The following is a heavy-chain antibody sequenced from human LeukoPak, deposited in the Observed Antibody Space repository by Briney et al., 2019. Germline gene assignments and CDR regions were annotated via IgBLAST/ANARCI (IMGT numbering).Heavy chain of an antibody. CDR2: IYHSGNT. Sequence: SVTLSLTCNVSGATMSSNYWSWIRQPPGKGLEWIGYIYHSGNTNYSPSLESRVTMSVDESKNQFSLRVHFVSAADTAVYYCASTRRAAVAGRFDSWGQGTLVTVSS. J-gene: IGHJ4*02. V-gene: IGHV4-4*09. D-gene: IGHD6-19*01. CDR3: ASTRRAAVAGRFDS. CDR1: GATMSSNY.